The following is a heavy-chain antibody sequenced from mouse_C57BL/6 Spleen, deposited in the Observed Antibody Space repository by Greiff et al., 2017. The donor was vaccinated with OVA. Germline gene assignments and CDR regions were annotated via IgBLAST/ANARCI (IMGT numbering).Heavy chain of an antibody. CDR3: ARHPLYGNYRDYAMDY. Sequence: EVKLMESGGDLVKPGGSLKLSCAASGFTFSSYGMSWVRQTPDKRLEWVATISSGGSYTYYPDSVKGRFTISRDNAKNTLYLQMSSLKSEDTAMYYCARHPLYGNYRDYAMDYWGQGTSVTVSS. CDR1: GFTFSSYG. J-gene: IGHJ4*01. V-gene: IGHV5-6*01. CDR2: ISSGGSYT. D-gene: IGHD2-1*01.